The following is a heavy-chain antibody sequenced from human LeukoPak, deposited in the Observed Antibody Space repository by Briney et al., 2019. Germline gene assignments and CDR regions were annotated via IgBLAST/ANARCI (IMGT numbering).Heavy chain of an antibody. CDR1: GFTFSSYG. Sequence: GRSLRLSCAASGFTFSSYGMHWVRQAPGKGLEWVAVIWYDGSNKYYADSVKGRFTISRDNSKNTLYLQMNSLRAEDTAVYYCARDVAIFGVVPKYGMDVGGQGTTVTVSS. CDR2: IWYDGSNK. CDR3: ARDVAIFGVVPKYGMDV. V-gene: IGHV3-33*01. J-gene: IGHJ6*02. D-gene: IGHD3-3*01.